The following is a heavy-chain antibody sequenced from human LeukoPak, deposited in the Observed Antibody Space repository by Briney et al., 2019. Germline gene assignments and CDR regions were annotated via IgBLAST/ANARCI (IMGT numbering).Heavy chain of an antibody. Sequence: PGGSLRLSCAASGFTFTKYWMSWVRQAPGKRLECVASINQDESVKGYVDSAKGRFTISRDNTQNSVYLEMNSLTAEDTALYYCARDLWAQQEGDGFDIWGQGTMVTVSS. V-gene: IGHV3-7*03. J-gene: IGHJ3*02. D-gene: IGHD6-13*01. CDR2: INQDESVK. CDR1: GFTFTKYW. CDR3: ARDLWAQQEGDGFDI.